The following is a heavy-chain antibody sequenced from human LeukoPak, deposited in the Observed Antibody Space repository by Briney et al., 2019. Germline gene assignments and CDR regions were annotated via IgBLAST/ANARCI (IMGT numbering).Heavy chain of an antibody. Sequence: ASVKVSCKASGYTFTSYGISWVRQAPGQGLEWMGWISAYNGNTNYAQKLQGRVTMTTDTSTSTAYMELRSLRSDDTAVYYCARAAWRENYYDSSGYPSPFDCWGQGTLVTVSS. D-gene: IGHD3-22*01. V-gene: IGHV1-18*01. CDR1: GYTFTSYG. CDR3: ARAAWRENYYDSSGYPSPFDC. CDR2: ISAYNGNT. J-gene: IGHJ5*01.